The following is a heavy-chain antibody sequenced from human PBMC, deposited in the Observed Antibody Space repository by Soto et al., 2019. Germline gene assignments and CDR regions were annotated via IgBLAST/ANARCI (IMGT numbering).Heavy chain of an antibody. J-gene: IGHJ4*02. CDR3: AREVYYGSGSHNYFDY. V-gene: IGHV1-18*04. D-gene: IGHD3-10*01. Sequence: ASVKVSFKASGYTFTSYGISWVRQAPGQGLEWMGWISAYNGNTNYAQKLQGRVTMTTDTSTSTAYMELRSLRSDDTAVYYCAREVYYGSGSHNYFDYWGQGTLVTVSS. CDR1: GYTFTSYG. CDR2: ISAYNGNT.